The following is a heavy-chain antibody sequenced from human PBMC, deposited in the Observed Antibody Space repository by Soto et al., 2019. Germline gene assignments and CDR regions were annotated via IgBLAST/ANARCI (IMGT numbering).Heavy chain of an antibody. CDR1: GDSISSSFW. J-gene: IGHJ4*02. V-gene: IGHV4-4*03. CDR3: ARYDFGTFDY. CDR2: IYHTEST. D-gene: IGHD4-17*01. Sequence: LRRTLSLTCAVSGDSISSSFWWSWVRQPPGKGLEWIGEIYHTESTVYNPSLKSRVTISVDKSKNQFSLNLDSVTAADTAVYYCARYDFGTFDYWGRGILVTVSS.